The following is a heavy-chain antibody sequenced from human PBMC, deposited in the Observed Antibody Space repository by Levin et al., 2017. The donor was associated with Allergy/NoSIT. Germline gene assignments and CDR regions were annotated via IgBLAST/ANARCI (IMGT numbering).Heavy chain of an antibody. V-gene: IGHV3-20*04. J-gene: IGHJ4*02. CDR1: GFTFDDYG. D-gene: IGHD3-10*01. CDR3: AREVNEEITMVRGFSN. Sequence: GGSLRLSCAASGFTFDDYGMSWVRQAPGKGLEWVSGINWNGGSTGYADSVKGRFTISRDNAKNSLYLQMNSLRAEDTALYYCAREVNEEITMVRGFSNWGQGTLVTVSS. CDR2: INWNGGST.